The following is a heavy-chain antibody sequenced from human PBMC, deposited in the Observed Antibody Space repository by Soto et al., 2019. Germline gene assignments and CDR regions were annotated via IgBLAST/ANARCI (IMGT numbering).Heavy chain of an antibody. CDR1: GDSVSSNSAA. D-gene: IGHD3-16*01. CDR2: TYYRSKWYN. J-gene: IGHJ4*02. V-gene: IGHV6-1*01. Sequence: SQTLSLTCAISGDSVSSNSAAWNWIRQSPSRGLEWLGRTYYRSKWYNDYAVSVKSRITINPDTSKNQFSLQLNSVTPEDTAVYYCARGPTRVFGAVATFDYWGQGTLVTVSS. CDR3: ARGPTRVFGAVATFDY.